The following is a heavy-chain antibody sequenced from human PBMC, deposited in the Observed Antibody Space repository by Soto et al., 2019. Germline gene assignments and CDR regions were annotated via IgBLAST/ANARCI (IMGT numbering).Heavy chain of an antibody. CDR2: IYHSGST. CDR1: GYSISSGYC. J-gene: IGHJ6*02. D-gene: IGHD3-3*01. CDR3: ARDLTIFGVVGYGMDV. Sequence: PSETLSLTCAVSGYSISSGYCWGWIRQPPGKGLEWIGSIYHSGSTYYNPSLKSRVTISVDTSKNQFSLKLSSVTAADTAVYYCARDLTIFGVVGYGMDVWGQGTTVTVSS. V-gene: IGHV4-38-2*02.